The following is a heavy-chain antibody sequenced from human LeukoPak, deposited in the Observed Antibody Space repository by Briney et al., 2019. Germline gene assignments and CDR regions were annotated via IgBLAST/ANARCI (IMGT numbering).Heavy chain of an antibody. D-gene: IGHD2-2*02. CDR3: ARHRYQLLYWAY. V-gene: IGHV4-39*01. J-gene: IGHJ4*02. CDR2: IYYSGST. CDR1: GGSISSSSYY. Sequence: SETLSLTCTVSGGSISSSSYYWGWIRQPPGKGLEWIGSIYYSGSTYYNPSLKSRVTISVDTSKNQFSLKLSSVTAADTAVYYCARHRYQLLYWAYWGQGTLVTVSS.